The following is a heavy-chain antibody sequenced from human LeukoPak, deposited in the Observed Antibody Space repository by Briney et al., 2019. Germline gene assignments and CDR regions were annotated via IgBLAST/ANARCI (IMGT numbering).Heavy chain of an antibody. CDR2: INHSGST. D-gene: IGHD1-26*01. V-gene: IGHV4-34*01. J-gene: IGHJ6*03. CDR1: GGSFSGYY. Sequence: MTSETLSLTCAVYGGSFSGYYWSWIRQPPGKGLEWIGEINHSGSTNYNPSLKSRVTISVDTSKNQFSLKLSSVTAADTAVYYCARDVVGATNYYYYYMDVWGKGTTVTISS. CDR3: ARDVVGATNYYYYYMDV.